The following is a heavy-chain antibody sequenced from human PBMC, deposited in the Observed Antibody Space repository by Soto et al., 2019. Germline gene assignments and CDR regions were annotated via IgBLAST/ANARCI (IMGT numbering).Heavy chain of an antibody. CDR2: IHSDGSST. CDR1: GFTFSYYW. CDR3: ARGDRGAFDL. Sequence: EVQLLESGGGLVHPGESLRLSCAASGFTFSYYWMHWVRQAPGMGLVWVSRIHSDGSSTTYADSVKGRFTISRDNARNTLYLQMNSLRAEDTAVYYCARGDRGAFDLWGQGTVVTVSS. V-gene: IGHV3-74*01. J-gene: IGHJ3*01. D-gene: IGHD1-26*01.